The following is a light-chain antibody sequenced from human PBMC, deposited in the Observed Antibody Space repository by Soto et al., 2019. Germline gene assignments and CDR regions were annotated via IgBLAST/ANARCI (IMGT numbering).Light chain of an antibody. Sequence: DIQMTQSPSTLSGSVGDRVTITCRASQTISSWLAWYQQKPGKAPKLLIYKSYTLKSGVPSRFSGSGSGTEFTLTISSLQPDDFATYYCQHSNSYSEAFGQGTKVELK. V-gene: IGKV1-5*03. CDR2: KSY. J-gene: IGKJ1*01. CDR3: QHSNSYSEA. CDR1: QTISSW.